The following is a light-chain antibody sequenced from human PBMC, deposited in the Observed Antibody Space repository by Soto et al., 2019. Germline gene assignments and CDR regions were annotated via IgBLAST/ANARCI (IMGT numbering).Light chain of an antibody. CDR2: GAS. J-gene: IGKJ1*01. CDR3: QHYGSPSWL. Sequence: EIVLTKSPGTLSLSPGERATLSCRASQRVTSNYLAWYQQNPGQAPRLLIFGASSRATGIPDKFSGSGSWTDFTLTSSRLEPDDFAVYYCQHYGSPSWLFCQATKLDIK. V-gene: IGKV3-20*01. CDR1: QRVTSNY.